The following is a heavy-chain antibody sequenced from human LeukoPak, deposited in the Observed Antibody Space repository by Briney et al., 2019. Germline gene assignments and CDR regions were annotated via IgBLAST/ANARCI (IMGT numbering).Heavy chain of an antibody. V-gene: IGHV3-33*01. CDR3: ARDSGYGYNTFPTADY. Sequence: PGGSLRLSCLSSGFTFSSYGMHWVRQAPGKGLEWVAFTWYDGSNKYYADSVKGRFTISRDNSENTLYLQMSSLRAEDTALYYCARDSGYGYNTFPTADYWGQGILVTVSS. CDR2: TWYDGSNK. J-gene: IGHJ4*02. CDR1: GFTFSSYG. D-gene: IGHD5-24*01.